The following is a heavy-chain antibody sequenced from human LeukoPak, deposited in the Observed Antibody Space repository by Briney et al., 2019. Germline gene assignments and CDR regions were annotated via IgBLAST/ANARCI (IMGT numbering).Heavy chain of an antibody. CDR2: IYPGDSDT. V-gene: IGHV5-51*01. CDR3: ARLFENNWNPNWFDP. CDR1: GYRFTSYW. Sequence: GESLKISCKGSGYRFTSYWIGWVRQMPGKGLEWMGIIYPGDSDTRYSPSFQGQVTISADKSISTAYLQWSSLKASDTAMYYCARLFENNWNPNWFDPWGQGTLVTVSS. J-gene: IGHJ5*02. D-gene: IGHD1-20*01.